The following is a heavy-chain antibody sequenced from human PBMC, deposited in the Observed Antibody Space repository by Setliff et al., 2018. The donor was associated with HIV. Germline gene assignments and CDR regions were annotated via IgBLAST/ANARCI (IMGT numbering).Heavy chain of an antibody. CDR1: SGSVSRSDYY. CDR3: ARDGYSSSWYVISGSFDY. Sequence: SETLSLTCTVSSGSVSRSDYYWSWIRQPPGKGLEWIGNIYYSGSTYYNPSLKSRVTISVDTSENQFSLKLSSVTAADTAVYYCARDGYSSSWYVISGSFDYWGQGILVTVSS. D-gene: IGHD6-13*01. CDR2: IYYSGST. V-gene: IGHV4-39*07. J-gene: IGHJ4*02.